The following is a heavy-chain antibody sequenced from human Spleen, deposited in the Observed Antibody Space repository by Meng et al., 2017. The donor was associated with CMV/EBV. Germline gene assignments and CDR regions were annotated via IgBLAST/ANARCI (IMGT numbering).Heavy chain of an antibody. Sequence: LTCAVYGGSFSGYYWSSLRQPPGKGLEWIGEINHSGSTNYHPSLKSRVTISVDTSNNQFSLKLSSVTAADTAVYYCARRTAAAPFDYWGQGTLVTVSS. V-gene: IGHV4-34*01. CDR3: ARRTAAAPFDY. D-gene: IGHD6-13*01. J-gene: IGHJ4*02. CDR2: INHSGST. CDR1: GGSFSGYY.